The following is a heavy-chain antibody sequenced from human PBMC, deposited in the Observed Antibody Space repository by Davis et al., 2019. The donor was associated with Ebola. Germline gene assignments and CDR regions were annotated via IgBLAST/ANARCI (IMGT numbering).Heavy chain of an antibody. Sequence: ASVKVSCKTSGFTLSNYGISWVRQAPGQGLEWMGWINFKNGNTNYAQQFEARVTMTAETSTNTGYLELRSLKFDDTAVYYCATGYGVFWGQGTLLSVSS. CDR1: GFTLSNYG. V-gene: IGHV1-18*01. J-gene: IGHJ4*02. D-gene: IGHD5-12*01. CDR3: ATGYGVF. CDR2: INFKNGNT.